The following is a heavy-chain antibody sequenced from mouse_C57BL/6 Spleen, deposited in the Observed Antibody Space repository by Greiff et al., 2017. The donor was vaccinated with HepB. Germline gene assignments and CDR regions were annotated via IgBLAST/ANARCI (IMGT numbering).Heavy chain of an antibody. CDR3: ARDQQFHWYFDV. V-gene: IGHV5-4*01. CDR1: GFTFSSYA. CDR2: ISDGGSYT. J-gene: IGHJ1*03. Sequence: DVKLVESGGGLVKPGGSLKLSCAASGFTFSSYAMSWVRQTPEKRLEWVATISDGGSYTYYPDNVKGRFTISRDNAKNNLYLQMSHLKSEDTAMYYCARDQQFHWYFDVWGTGTTVTVSS.